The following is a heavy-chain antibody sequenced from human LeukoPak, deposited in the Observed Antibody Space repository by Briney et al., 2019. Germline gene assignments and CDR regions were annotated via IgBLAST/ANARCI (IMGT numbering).Heavy chain of an antibody. J-gene: IGHJ6*02. V-gene: IGHV3-30*18. CDR1: GFTFSSYG. CDR2: ISYDGSNK. CDR3: AKSGGSGSFSYYGMDV. Sequence: PGGSLRLSCAASGFTFSSYGMHWVRQAPGKGLEWVAVISYDGSNKYYADSVKGRFTISRDNSKTTLYLQMNSLRAEDTAVYYCAKSGGSGSFSYYGMDVWGQGTTVTVSS. D-gene: IGHD3-10*01.